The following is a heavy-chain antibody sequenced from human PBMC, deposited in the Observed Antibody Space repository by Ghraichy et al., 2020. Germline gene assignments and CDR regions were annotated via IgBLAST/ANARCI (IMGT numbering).Heavy chain of an antibody. CDR2: IYNSGST. V-gene: IGHV4-59*01. CDR3: GIGSGWTTDL. J-gene: IGHJ5*02. D-gene: IGHD6-19*01. Sequence: SETLSLTCTVSGDSISNYYLSWIRQPPGKGLEWIGNIYNSGSTNYNPSLKSRLTISADTSKNQFSLRLTSATAADTAMYYCGIGSGWTTDLWGQGTLVTVSS. CDR1: GDSISNYY.